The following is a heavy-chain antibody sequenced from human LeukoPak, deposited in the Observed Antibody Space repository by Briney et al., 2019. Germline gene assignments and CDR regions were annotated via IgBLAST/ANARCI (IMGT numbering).Heavy chain of an antibody. CDR3: ARDGSYSSGWYYY. CDR2: IIPIFGTA. V-gene: IGHV1-69*13. D-gene: IGHD6-19*01. CDR1: GGTFSSYA. J-gene: IGHJ4*02. Sequence: GASVKVSCKASGGTFSSYAISWVRQAPGQGLEWMGGIIPIFGTANYAQKFQGRVTITADGSTSTAYMELSSLRSEDTAVYYCARDGSYSSGWYYYWGQGTLVTVSS.